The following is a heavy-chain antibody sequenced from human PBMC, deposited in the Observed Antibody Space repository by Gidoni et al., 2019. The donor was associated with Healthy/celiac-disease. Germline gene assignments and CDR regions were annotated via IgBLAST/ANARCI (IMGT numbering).Heavy chain of an antibody. Sequence: LVQPGGLLRLSCAASGFTFSSYLMSWVRQAPGKGLEWVANIKQDGSERYYVDSVKGRFTISRDNAKNSLYLQMNSLRAEDTAVYYCAREKEYWYFDLWGRGTLVTVSS. CDR3: AREKEYWYFDL. CDR1: GFTFSSYL. V-gene: IGHV3-7*01. J-gene: IGHJ2*01. CDR2: IKQDGSER.